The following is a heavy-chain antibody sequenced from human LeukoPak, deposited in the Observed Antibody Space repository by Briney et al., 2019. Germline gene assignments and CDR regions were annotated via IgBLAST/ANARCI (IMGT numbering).Heavy chain of an antibody. V-gene: IGHV3-23*01. J-gene: IGHJ4*02. CDR2: ISGSGGST. CDR1: GFTFSSYG. D-gene: IGHD2-15*01. Sequence: QSGGSLRLSCAASGFTFSSYGMSWVRQAPGKGLEWVSAISGSGGSTYYADSVKGRFTISRDNSKNTLYLQMNSLRAEDTAVYYCAKGHFNRFVKLLLRALDYWGQGTLVTVSS. CDR3: AKGHFNRFVKLLLRALDY.